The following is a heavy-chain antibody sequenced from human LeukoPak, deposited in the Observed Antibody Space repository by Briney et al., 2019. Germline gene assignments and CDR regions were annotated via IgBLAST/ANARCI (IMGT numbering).Heavy chain of an antibody. CDR2: ISASSSSI. Sequence: GGSLRLSCAASGFTFSGYSMNWVRQAVGKGLEWVSYISASSSSIYYADSVKGRFTISRDNAKNSLYLQMNSLRDEDTAVYYCARRATGRPGADYFQHWGQGILVTVSS. CDR3: ARRATGRPGADYFQH. J-gene: IGHJ1*01. D-gene: IGHD3-10*01. V-gene: IGHV3-48*02. CDR1: GFTFSGYS.